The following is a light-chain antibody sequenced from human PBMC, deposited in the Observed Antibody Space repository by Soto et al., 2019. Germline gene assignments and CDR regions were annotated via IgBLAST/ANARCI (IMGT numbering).Light chain of an antibody. V-gene: IGLV2-23*02. J-gene: IGLJ1*01. Sequence: QSALTQPASVSGSPGQSITISCTGTSSDVGSYHLVSWYQQHPGKAPKLMIYEVSKRPSGVSNRFSGSKSGNTASLTISGLQTEDEADYFCCSCAGSWTYVFGTGTKVTVL. CDR1: SSDVGSYHL. CDR3: CSCAGSWTYV. CDR2: EVS.